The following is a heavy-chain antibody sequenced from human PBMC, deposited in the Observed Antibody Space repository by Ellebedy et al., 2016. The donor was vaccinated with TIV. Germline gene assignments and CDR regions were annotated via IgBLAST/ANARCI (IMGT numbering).Heavy chain of an antibody. CDR3: TRDCSSSACHAYYYYYGMDV. CDR2: TSTYNGAK. J-gene: IGHJ6*02. D-gene: IGHD2-2*01. Sequence: AASVKVSCKTSGYTFTSYAISWVRQAPGQGLEWIAWTSTYNGAKKFAEKFKDRVTLTKDTSTTTVYMELRSLRSDDSAMYYCTRDCSSSACHAYYYYYGMDVWGQGTSVTVSS. V-gene: IGHV1-18*01. CDR1: GYTFTSYA.